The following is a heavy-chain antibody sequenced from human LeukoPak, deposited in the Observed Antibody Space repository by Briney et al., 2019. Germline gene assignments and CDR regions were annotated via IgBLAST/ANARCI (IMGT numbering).Heavy chain of an antibody. CDR1: GYSLTSYC. D-gene: IGHD3-10*01. V-gene: IGHV5-10-1*01. CDR3: ARPSVDDSGRYPY. Sequence: GESPQIPCRSSGYSLTSYCISWVRQMPGKGLEWMGRIDPSDSYTNYSPSFQGHLSISADKSISTAYLQWSSLKASDTAMFYCARPSVDDSGRYPYWGPGTMVTVSS. J-gene: IGHJ4*03. CDR2: IDPSDSYT.